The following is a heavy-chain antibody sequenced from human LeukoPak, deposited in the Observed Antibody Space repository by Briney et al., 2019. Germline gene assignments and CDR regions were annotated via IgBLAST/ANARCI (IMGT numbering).Heavy chain of an antibody. J-gene: IGHJ4*02. CDR3: ARYSVAGTGFDY. D-gene: IGHD6-19*01. CDR2: IYYSGST. V-gene: IGHV4-39*07. CDR1: GGSISSSSYY. Sequence: SETLSFTCTVSGGSISSSSYYWGWIRQPPGKGLEWIGSIYYSGSTYYNPSLKSRVTISVDTSKNQFSLKLSSVTAADTAVYYCARYSVAGTGFDYWGQGTLVTVSS.